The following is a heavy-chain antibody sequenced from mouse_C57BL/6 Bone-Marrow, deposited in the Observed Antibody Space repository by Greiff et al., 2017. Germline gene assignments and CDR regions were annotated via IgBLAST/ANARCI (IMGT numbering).Heavy chain of an antibody. CDR3: TRGVYYA. CDR2: INPYNGGT. D-gene: IGHD2-1*01. V-gene: IGHV1-19*01. Sequence: EVQLQQSGPVLVKPGASVKMSCKASGYTFTDYYMNWVKQSHGKSLEWIGVINPYNGGTSSNQKFKGKATLTVYKSSSTAYMELNILTSEDSAVYYCTRGVYYAWGQGTSVTVSS. J-gene: IGHJ4*01. CDR1: GYTFTDYY.